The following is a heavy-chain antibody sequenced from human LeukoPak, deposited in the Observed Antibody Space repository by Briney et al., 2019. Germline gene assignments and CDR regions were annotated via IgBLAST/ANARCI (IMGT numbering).Heavy chain of an antibody. CDR1: GYTFSSYG. D-gene: IGHD4-17*01. V-gene: IGHV1-18*01. CDR3: ATRKSTVTTEFDN. Sequence: ASVKVSCKASGYTFSSYGITWVRQAPGQGLEWMGWISVHNGNTDYAQEFQGRLTMTTDTSTSTAYMEVSSLRSGDTAVYYCATRKSTVTTEFDNWGQGTLVIVSS. J-gene: IGHJ4*02. CDR2: ISVHNGNT.